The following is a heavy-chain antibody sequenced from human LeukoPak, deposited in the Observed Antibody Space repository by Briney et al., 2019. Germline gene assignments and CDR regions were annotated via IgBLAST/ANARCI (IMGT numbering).Heavy chain of an antibody. V-gene: IGHV1-46*01. J-gene: IGHJ4*02. CDR3: ARYIYFYLHY. Sequence: GASVKVSCKASGYTFSNYNIHSVRQAPGQGLEWMGIINPSGGSTSYAQKFQGRVTMTRDTSTSTVYMELSSLRSEDTAIYYCARYIYFYLHYWGQGTLVTVSS. CDR1: GYTFSNYN. CDR2: INPSGGST. D-gene: IGHD3-3*01.